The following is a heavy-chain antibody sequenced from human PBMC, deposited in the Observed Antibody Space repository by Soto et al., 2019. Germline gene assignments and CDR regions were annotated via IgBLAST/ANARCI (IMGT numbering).Heavy chain of an antibody. D-gene: IGHD6-19*01. CDR3: ARVRIAVVPYYGIDV. CDR2: LWYDGSQR. J-gene: IGHJ6*02. V-gene: IGHV3-33*01. CDR1: VFSFSNYD. Sequence: ESGGGVVQPGRSLRLSCAASVFSFSNYDMHWVRQAPGKGLEWVAVLWYDGSQRYYADSVTGRFTISRDNSKNTLHLQMNSLRAEDTAVYYCARVRIAVVPYYGIDVWGQGTTVTVSS.